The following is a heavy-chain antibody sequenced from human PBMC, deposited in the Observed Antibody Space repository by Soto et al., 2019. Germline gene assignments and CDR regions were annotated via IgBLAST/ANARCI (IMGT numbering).Heavy chain of an antibody. CDR3: ARDRGDGNTYFDY. Sequence: SVKVSCKTSGGSFSTFAISWVRQAPGQGLEWLGGIIPILGAGNYTQKFQGRVTITADESTKTAYMELSSLRTEDTAVYHCARDRGDGNTYFDYWAQGTLVTVSS. CDR2: IIPILGAG. CDR1: GGSFSTFA. J-gene: IGHJ4*02. D-gene: IGHD3-10*01. V-gene: IGHV1-69*13.